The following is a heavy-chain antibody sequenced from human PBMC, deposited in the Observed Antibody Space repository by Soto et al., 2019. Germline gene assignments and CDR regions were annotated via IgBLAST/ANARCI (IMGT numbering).Heavy chain of an antibody. CDR1: GYTFTSYY. J-gene: IGHJ4*02. Sequence: QVQLVQSGAEVKKPGASVKVSCKASGYTFTSYYMHWVRQAPGQGLEWMGIINPSGGSTSYAQKFQGRVTMTRDTSTSTVYMELSSLRSEDTAVYYCARVQSTDYGDYQPFDYWGQGTLVTVSS. CDR2: INPSGGST. V-gene: IGHV1-46*01. D-gene: IGHD4-17*01. CDR3: ARVQSTDYGDYQPFDY.